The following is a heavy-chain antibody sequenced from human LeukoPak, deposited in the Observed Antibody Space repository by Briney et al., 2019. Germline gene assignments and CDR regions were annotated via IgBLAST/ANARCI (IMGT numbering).Heavy chain of an antibody. Sequence: GGSLRLSCAASGFTFSSYGMHWVRQAPGKGLEWVAVIWYDGSNKYYADSVKGRFTISRDNSKNTLYLQMNSLRAEDTAVYYCARDLEYRYGSKVLDYWGQGTLVTVSS. CDR2: IWYDGSNK. CDR3: ARDLEYRYGSKVLDY. V-gene: IGHV3-33*01. CDR1: GFTFSSYG. D-gene: IGHD5-18*01. J-gene: IGHJ4*02.